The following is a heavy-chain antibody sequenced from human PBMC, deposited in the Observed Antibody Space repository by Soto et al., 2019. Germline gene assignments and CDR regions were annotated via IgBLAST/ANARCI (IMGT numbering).Heavy chain of an antibody. D-gene: IGHD1-1*01. V-gene: IGHV1-3*01. CDR2: INAGNGNT. J-gene: IGHJ5*02. Sequence: ASVKVSCKASGYTFTSYAMHWVRHAPGQRLEWMGWINAGNGNTNYAQKFQGRVTTTSDESTSTAYMELSSLRSEDTAVFYRAKTLPTNPDLGLVQGNWYDPWGQGTVVTVSS. CDR1: GYTFTSYA. CDR3: AKTLPTNPDLGLVQGNWYDP.